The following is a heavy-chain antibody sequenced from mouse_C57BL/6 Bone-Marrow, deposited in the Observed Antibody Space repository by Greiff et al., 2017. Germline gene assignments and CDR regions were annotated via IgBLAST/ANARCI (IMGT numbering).Heavy chain of an antibody. CDR2: IDPSDSYT. Sequence: VQLQQSGAELVMPGASVKLSCKASGYTFTSYWMHWVKQRPGQGLEWIGEIDPSDSYTNYNQKFKGKSTLTVDKSSSTAYMQLSSLTSEDSAVYYCARHGLLPWFAYWGQGTLVTVSA. CDR3: ARHGLLPWFAY. V-gene: IGHV1-69*01. CDR1: GYTFTSYW. D-gene: IGHD3-1*01. J-gene: IGHJ3*01.